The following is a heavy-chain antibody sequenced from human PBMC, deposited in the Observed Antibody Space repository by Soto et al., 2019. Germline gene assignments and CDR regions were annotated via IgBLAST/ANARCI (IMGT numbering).Heavy chain of an antibody. D-gene: IGHD3-10*01. CDR3: ARESGPYYFDY. CDR1: GFTFSSYG. J-gene: IGHJ4*02. Sequence: PGGSLRLSCAASGFTFSSYGMHWVRQAPGRGLGWVAVIWYDGSNKYYADAVRGRFTITRDNYKSTLYLQMNRMSAEEAVVYYCARESGPYYFDYWGQGTLVTVSS. V-gene: IGHV3-33*01. CDR2: IWYDGSNK.